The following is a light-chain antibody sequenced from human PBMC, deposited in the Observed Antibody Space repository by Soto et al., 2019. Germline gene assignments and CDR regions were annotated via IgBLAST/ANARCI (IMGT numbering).Light chain of an antibody. CDR2: DAS. J-gene: IGKJ1*01. CDR3: QQYENYWT. V-gene: IGKV1-5*01. Sequence: DIRMTQSPPTLSASIRDRVPXXFRASQPISSWLAWYHQKPGKAPKLLIYDASNLESGVPSRFSGSGSGTEFTLTISSLQPEDFGIYYCQQYENYWTFGQGTKVDNK. CDR1: QPISSW.